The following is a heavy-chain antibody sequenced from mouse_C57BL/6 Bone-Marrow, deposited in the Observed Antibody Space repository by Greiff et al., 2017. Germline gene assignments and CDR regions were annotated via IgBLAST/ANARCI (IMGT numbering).Heavy chain of an antibody. Sequence: EVQLVESGGDLVKPGGSLKLSCAASGFTFSSYGMSWVRQTPDKRLEWVATISSGGSSTYYPDSVKGRFTISRDNAKNTLYLQMSSLKSEDTAMYYCARHPILPYYCDYWGQGTTLTVSS. CDR3: ARHPILPYYCDY. CDR1: GFTFSSYG. CDR2: ISSGGSST. J-gene: IGHJ2*01. V-gene: IGHV5-6*01. D-gene: IGHD5-5*01.